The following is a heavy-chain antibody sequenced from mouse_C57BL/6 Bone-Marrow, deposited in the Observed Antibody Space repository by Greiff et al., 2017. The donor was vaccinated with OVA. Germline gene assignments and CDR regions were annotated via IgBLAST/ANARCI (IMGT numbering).Heavy chain of an antibody. CDR1: GFTFSNYW. D-gene: IGHD1-1*01. V-gene: IGHV6-3*01. CDR3: TYYDSREDYFDD. CDR2: IRLKSDNYAT. J-gene: IGHJ2*01. Sequence: EVKLMESGGGLVQPGGSMKLSCVASGFTFSNYWMNWVRQSPEKGLEWVAQIRLKSDNYATHYAESVKGRFTISRDDSKSSVYLQMNNLRAEDTEIDCCTYYDSREDYFDDWGQGTTLTVSS.